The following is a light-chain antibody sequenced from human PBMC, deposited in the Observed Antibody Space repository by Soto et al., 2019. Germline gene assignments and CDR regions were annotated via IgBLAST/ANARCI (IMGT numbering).Light chain of an antibody. V-gene: IGKV1-27*01. CDR1: QGISNY. CDR2: AAS. Sequence: DIQMTQSPSSLFASAGDRVTITCRASQGISNYLAWYQQKPGKDPKLLIYAASTLQSGVPSRFSGSGSGTDFSLTISSLQPEDVATYYGQKYNSAPWTFGQGTKVEIK. J-gene: IGKJ1*01. CDR3: QKYNSAPWT.